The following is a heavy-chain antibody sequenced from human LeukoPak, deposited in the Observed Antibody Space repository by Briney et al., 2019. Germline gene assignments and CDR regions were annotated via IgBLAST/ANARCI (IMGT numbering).Heavy chain of an antibody. D-gene: IGHD3-9*01. J-gene: IGHJ4*02. CDR1: GFTFDDYA. CDR2: ISWNSGSI. V-gene: IGHV3-9*01. CDR3: AKGPNYDILTGYSDYFDY. Sequence: SGGFLRLSCAASGFTFDDYAMHWVRQAPGKGLEWVSGISWNSGSIGYADSVKGRFTISRDNAKNSLYLQMNSLRAEDTALYYCAKGPNYDILTGYSDYFDYWGQGTLVTVSS.